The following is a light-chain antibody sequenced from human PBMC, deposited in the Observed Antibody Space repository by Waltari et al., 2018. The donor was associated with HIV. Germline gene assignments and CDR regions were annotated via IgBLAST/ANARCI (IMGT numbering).Light chain of an antibody. J-gene: IGKJ1*01. CDR2: AAS. V-gene: IGKV1-39*01. CDR3: QQSYKTPRT. CDR1: WSTSYY. Sequence: DIQLTQSPSSLSASVGDSVTISCRASWSTSYYLNWYQQKPGEAPKVLISAASNWQSGVPSRFSGSGSGTDFTLTISSLQPEDFATYYCQQSYKTPRTFGQGTKVEI.